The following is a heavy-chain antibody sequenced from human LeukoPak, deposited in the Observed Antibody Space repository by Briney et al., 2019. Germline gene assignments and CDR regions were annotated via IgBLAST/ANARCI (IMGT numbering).Heavy chain of an antibody. D-gene: IGHD4-17*01. V-gene: IGHV3-74*01. CDR2: INTDGSST. J-gene: IGHJ4*02. CDR1: GFTFSSCW. Sequence: PGGSLRLSCAASGFTFSSCWMHWVRQAPGKGLVWVSLINTDGSSTSYADFVKGRFTISRDNAKNTLYLQMNSLRDEDTAVYYCARDQKFGAYGVDYWAREPWSPSPQ. CDR3: ARDQKFGAYGVDY.